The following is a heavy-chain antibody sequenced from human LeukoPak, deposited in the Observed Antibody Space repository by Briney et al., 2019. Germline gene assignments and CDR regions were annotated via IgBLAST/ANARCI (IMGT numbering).Heavy chain of an antibody. CDR3: ARDLGMAGIAPVDY. Sequence: SETLSLTCTVSGYSISSGYYWGWIRQSPEKGLEWIGRTYHSWATYYNPSLKSRVTISVDTSKNQFSLKVTSVTAADTAVYYCARDLGMAGIAPVDYWGQGTLVTVSS. J-gene: IGHJ4*02. V-gene: IGHV4-38-2*02. D-gene: IGHD6-19*01. CDR1: GYSISSGYY. CDR2: TYHSWAT.